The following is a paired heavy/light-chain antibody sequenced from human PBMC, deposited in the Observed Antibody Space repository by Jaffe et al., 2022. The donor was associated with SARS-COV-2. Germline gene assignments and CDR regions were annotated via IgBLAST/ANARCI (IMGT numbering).Light chain of an antibody. J-gene: IGKJ4*01. CDR2: GAS. V-gene: IGKV3-15*01. CDR3: QQYNNWPLT. Sequence: EIVMTQSPATLSVSPGERATLSCRASQSVSSNLAWYHQKPGQAPRLLIYGASTRATGIPARFSGSGSGTEFTLTISSLQSEDFAVYYCQQYNNWPLTFGGGTKVEIK. CDR1: QSVSSN.
Heavy chain of an antibody. CDR2: IKQDGSEK. CDR1: GFIFSRYW. V-gene: IGHV3-7*03. CDR3: AKSVYSHGTPFDD. J-gene: IGHJ4*02. D-gene: IGHD5-18*01. Sequence: EVQLVESGGGLVQPGGSLRLSCAGSGFIFSRYWMNWVRQAPGKGLEWVANIKQDGSEKYYVDSVKGRITISRDNAKNSLYLQMNSLRAEDTAVYYCAKSVYSHGTPFDDWGQGTLVTVSS.